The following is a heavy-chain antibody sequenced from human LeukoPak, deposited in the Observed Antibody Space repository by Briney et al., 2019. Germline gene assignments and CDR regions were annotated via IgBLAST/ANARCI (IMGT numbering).Heavy chain of an antibody. V-gene: IGHV1-2*02. Sequence: ASVKVSCKASGYTFTGYYMHWVRQAPGQGLEWMGWINPNSGGTNYAQKFQGRVTMTRDTSTSTVYMELSSLRSEDTAVYFCARDGVAGTYYFDYWGQGTLVTVSS. D-gene: IGHD6-19*01. CDR1: GYTFTGYY. CDR3: ARDGVAGTYYFDY. CDR2: INPNSGGT. J-gene: IGHJ4*02.